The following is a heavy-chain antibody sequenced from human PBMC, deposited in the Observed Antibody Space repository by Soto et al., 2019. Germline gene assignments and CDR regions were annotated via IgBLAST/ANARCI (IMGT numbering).Heavy chain of an antibody. V-gene: IGHV4-59*01. CDR3: ARAPFDFWSGYYPNWFDP. J-gene: IGHJ5*02. Sequence: SETLSRTCTVSGGSISNYYWTWIRQPPGKGLEWIGYIYYSGSTNYNPSLKSRVTISVDTSKNQFSLKLSSVTAADTAVYYCARAPFDFWSGYYPNWFDPWGQGTLVTVSS. D-gene: IGHD3-3*01. CDR2: IYYSGST. CDR1: GGSISNYY.